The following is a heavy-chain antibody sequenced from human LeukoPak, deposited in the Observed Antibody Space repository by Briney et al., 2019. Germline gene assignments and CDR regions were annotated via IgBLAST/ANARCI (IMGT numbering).Heavy chain of an antibody. D-gene: IGHD3-22*01. J-gene: IGHJ4*02. CDR2: IKQDGSEK. CDR1: GFTFSSYW. Sequence: PGGSLRLSCAASGFTFSSYWMSWVRQAPGKGLEWVANIKQDGSEKYYVDSVKGRFTISRDNAKNSLYLQMNSLRAEDTAVYYCARGYDSSGYCPALWYFDYWGQGTLVTVSS. CDR3: ARGYDSSGYCPALWYFDY. V-gene: IGHV3-7*03.